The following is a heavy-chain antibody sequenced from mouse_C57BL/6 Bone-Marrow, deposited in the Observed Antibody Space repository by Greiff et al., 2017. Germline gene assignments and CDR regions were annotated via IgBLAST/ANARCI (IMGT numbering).Heavy chain of an antibody. CDR3: ARGYDYDYAMDY. Sequence: VQLKESGPELVKPGASVKISCKASGYSFTDYNMNWVKQSNGKSLEWIGVINPNYGTTSYNQKFKGKATFTVDQSSSTAYMQLNSLTSEDSAVYYGARGYDYDYAMDYWGQGTSVTVSS. CDR1: GYSFTDYN. D-gene: IGHD2-4*01. CDR2: INPNYGTT. V-gene: IGHV1-39*01. J-gene: IGHJ4*01.